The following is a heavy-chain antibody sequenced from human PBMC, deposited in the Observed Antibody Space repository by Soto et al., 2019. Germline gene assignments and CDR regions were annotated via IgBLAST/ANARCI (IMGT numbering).Heavy chain of an antibody. CDR3: ASPDYYDSSGYSPEYYYGMDV. Sequence: SVKVSCKASGGTFSSYAISWVRQAPGQGLEWMGRIIPIFGTANYAQKFQGRVTITADKSTSTAYMELSSLRSEDTAVYYCASPDYYDSSGYSPEYYYGMDVWGQGTTVTVSS. J-gene: IGHJ6*02. CDR1: GGTFSSYA. D-gene: IGHD3-22*01. CDR2: IIPIFGTA. V-gene: IGHV1-69*06.